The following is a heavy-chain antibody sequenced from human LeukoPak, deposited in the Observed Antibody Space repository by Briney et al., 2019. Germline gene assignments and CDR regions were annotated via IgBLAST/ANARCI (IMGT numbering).Heavy chain of an antibody. Sequence: SETLSLTCAVYGGSFSGYYWSWIRQPPGKGLEWIGEINHSGSTNYNPSLKSRVTISVDTSKNQFSLKLSSVTAADTAVYYCARTPPDYYCYYMDVWGKGTTVTVSS. J-gene: IGHJ6*03. CDR1: GGSFSGYY. V-gene: IGHV4-34*01. CDR3: ARTPPDYYCYYMDV. CDR2: INHSGST.